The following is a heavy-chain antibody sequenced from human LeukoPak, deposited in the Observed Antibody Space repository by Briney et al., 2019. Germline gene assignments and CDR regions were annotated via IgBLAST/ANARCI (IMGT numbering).Heavy chain of an antibody. CDR1: GGSISSYF. J-gene: IGHJ5*02. CDR3: ARGGTYALA. V-gene: IGHV4-59*01. Sequence: SETLSLTCTVSGGSISSYFWSWIRQPPGKGLEWIGYISYSGSTNYNPSLKSRVTISVDTSKNQFSLKLSSVTAADTAVYYCARGGTYALAWGQGTLVTVSS. D-gene: IGHD3-16*01. CDR2: ISYSGST.